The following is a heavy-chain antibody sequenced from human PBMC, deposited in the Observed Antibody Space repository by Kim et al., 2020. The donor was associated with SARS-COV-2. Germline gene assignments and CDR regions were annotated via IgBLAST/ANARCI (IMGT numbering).Heavy chain of an antibody. Sequence: GGSLRLSCAASGFTFDDYAIHWVRQVPGKGLEWVSLISRDGDDIRYTDSVQGRFTISRDNSRQSVYLQMNSLRSEDTALYYCARGHQWLLKEWGQGTQVTLSS. CDR1: GFTFDDYA. D-gene: IGHD6-19*01. CDR3: ARGHQWLLKE. V-gene: IGHV3-43*02. CDR2: ISRDGDDI. J-gene: IGHJ4*02.